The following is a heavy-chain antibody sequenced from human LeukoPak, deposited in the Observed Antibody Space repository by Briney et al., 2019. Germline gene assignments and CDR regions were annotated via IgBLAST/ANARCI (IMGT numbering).Heavy chain of an antibody. V-gene: IGHV4-38-2*01. CDR2: IYHSGSS. CDR3: ARVGYCSSTSCYDGAFDI. J-gene: IGHJ3*02. Sequence: SGTLSLTCAVSGYSISSGYYWGWIRQPPGKGLEWIGTIYHSGSSSYNPSLKSRVTISVDTSKNQFSLKLSSVTAADTAVYYCARVGYCSSTSCYDGAFDIWGQGTMVTVSS. CDR1: GYSISSGYY. D-gene: IGHD2-2*01.